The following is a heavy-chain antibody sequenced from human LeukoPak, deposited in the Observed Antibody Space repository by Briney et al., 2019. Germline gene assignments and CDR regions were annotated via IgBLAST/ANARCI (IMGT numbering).Heavy chain of an antibody. D-gene: IGHD2-2*01. CDR2: IFFDGSNT. V-gene: IGHV3-30*04. CDR3: TTVGHCSSTSCYAH. Sequence: GGSLRLSCAASGFTFSSYAMHWVRQAPGKGLEWVALIFFDGSNTYYADSVKGRFTISRDNAKNSLYLQMNSLKTEDTAVYYCTTVGHCSSTSCYAHWGQGTLVTVSS. J-gene: IGHJ4*02. CDR1: GFTFSSYA.